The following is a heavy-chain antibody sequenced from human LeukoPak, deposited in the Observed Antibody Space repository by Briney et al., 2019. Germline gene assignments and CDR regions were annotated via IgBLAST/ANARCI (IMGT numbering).Heavy chain of an antibody. D-gene: IGHD1-26*01. V-gene: IGHV4-59*08. J-gene: IGHJ3*02. Sequence: SETLSLTCTVSGGSISSYYWSWIRQPPGKGLEWIGYIYYSGSTNYNPSLKSRVTISVDTSKNQFSLKLSSVTAADTAVYYCARAKSGSYKPQGAFDIWGQGTMVTVSS. CDR1: GGSISSYY. CDR2: IYYSGST. CDR3: ARAKSGSYKPQGAFDI.